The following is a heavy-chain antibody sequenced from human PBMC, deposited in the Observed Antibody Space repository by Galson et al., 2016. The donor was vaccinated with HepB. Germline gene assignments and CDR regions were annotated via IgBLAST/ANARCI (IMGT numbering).Heavy chain of an antibody. CDR2: IGSSGNTI. V-gene: IGHV3-48*01. CDR3: ARGDVVGAESFDY. Sequence: SLRLSCAASGFRFSIYNMNWVRQAPGKGLEWISYIGSSGNTIHYADSVRGRFTISRDTAKNSLFLQMDSLRAEETAFYYCARGDVVGAESFDYWGRGTLVTVSS. CDR1: GFRFSIYN. J-gene: IGHJ4*02. D-gene: IGHD1-26*01.